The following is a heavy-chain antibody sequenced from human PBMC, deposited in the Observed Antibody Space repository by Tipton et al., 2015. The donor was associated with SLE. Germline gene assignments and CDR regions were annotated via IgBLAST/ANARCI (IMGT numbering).Heavy chain of an antibody. V-gene: IGHV4-59*01. CDR3: GRDAAGETGGIDY. J-gene: IGHJ4*02. CDR2: IYYRGST. CDR1: GGSISSYY. Sequence: TLSLTCTVSGGSISSYYWSWIRQPPGKGLEWIGYIYYRGSTNYNPSLKSRVTISVDTSKNQFSLKLSSVTAADTAVYYCGRDAAGETGGIDYWGQGTLVTVSS. D-gene: IGHD7-27*01.